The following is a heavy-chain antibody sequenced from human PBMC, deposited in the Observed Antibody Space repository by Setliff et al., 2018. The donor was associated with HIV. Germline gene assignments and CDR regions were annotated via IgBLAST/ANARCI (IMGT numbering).Heavy chain of an antibody. Sequence: ASVKVSCKASGYTFTSYYMHWVRQAPGPGLEWMGVINPGGGSTTYAQKFQGRVTMTRDTSTSTVYMELSSLRSQDTAMYYCARGWGGQDSYYYGMDVWGQGTTVTVSS. CDR2: INPGGGST. D-gene: IGHD3-16*01. J-gene: IGHJ6*02. CDR3: ARGWGGQDSYYYGMDV. V-gene: IGHV1-46*01. CDR1: GYTFTSYY.